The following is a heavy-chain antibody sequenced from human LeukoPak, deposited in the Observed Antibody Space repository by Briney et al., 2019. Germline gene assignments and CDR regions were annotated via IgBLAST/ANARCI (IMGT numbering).Heavy chain of an antibody. CDR3: ARMRYGSGWYPDY. CDR1: GFTFDDYA. J-gene: IGHJ4*02. D-gene: IGHD6-19*01. Sequence: GGSLRLSCAASGFTFDDYAMSWVRQAPGKGLEWVSGINWNGGSTDYADSVKGRFTISRDNAKNSLYLQMNSPRAEDTALYYCARMRYGSGWYPDYWGQGTLVTVSS. CDR2: INWNGGST. V-gene: IGHV3-20*04.